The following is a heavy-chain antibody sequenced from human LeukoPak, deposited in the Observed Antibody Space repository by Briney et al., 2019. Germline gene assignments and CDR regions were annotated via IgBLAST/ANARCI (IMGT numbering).Heavy chain of an antibody. Sequence: ASVKVSCKASGYTFTSYGISWVRQAPGQGLEWMGCISAYNGNTNYAQKLQGRVTMTTDTSTSTAYMELRSLRSDDTAVYYCARGRTGVDIAMGDAFDYWGQGTLVTVSS. CDR1: GYTFTSYG. J-gene: IGHJ4*02. CDR2: ISAYNGNT. D-gene: IGHD5-18*01. V-gene: IGHV1-18*04. CDR3: ARGRTGVDIAMGDAFDY.